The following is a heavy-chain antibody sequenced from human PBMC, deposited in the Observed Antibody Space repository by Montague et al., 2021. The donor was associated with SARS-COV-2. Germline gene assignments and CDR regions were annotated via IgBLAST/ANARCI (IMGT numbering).Heavy chain of an antibody. Sequence: SETLSLTCTVSGGSISSSSYYWGWIRQPPGKGLEWIGSIYYSGSTYYNPSLKSRVTISVDTSKNQFSLKLSSVTAADTAVYYCARVGRQRRVRLSAMDVWGQGTPVTVSS. CDR2: IYYSGST. D-gene: IGHD6-13*01. V-gene: IGHV4-39*07. J-gene: IGHJ6*02. CDR3: ARVGRQRRVRLSAMDV. CDR1: GGSISSSSYY.